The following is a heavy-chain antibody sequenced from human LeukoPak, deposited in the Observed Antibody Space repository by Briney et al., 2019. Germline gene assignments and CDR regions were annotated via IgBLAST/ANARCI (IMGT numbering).Heavy chain of an antibody. Sequence: SETLCLTCTVSGGSISSYYWSWIRQPPGKGLEWIGYIYYSGSTNYNPSLKSRVTISVDTSKNQFSLKLSSVTAADTAVYYCARHSRDGYNYDYWGQGTLVTVSS. V-gene: IGHV4-59*08. D-gene: IGHD5-24*01. CDR2: IYYSGST. CDR1: GGSISSYY. CDR3: ARHSRDGYNYDY. J-gene: IGHJ4*02.